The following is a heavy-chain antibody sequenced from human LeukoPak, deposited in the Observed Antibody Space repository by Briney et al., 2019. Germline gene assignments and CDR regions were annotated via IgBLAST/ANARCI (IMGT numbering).Heavy chain of an antibody. Sequence: PGGSLRLSCAASGFSFTKYAMNWVRQAPGKGLEWVAVVIGSSGATDYADSVKGRFTISRDNSKNTLFLQMNSLRAEDTAAYYCARAYSSSWYDYWGQGTLVTVSS. D-gene: IGHD6-13*01. V-gene: IGHV3-23*01. CDR1: GFSFTKYA. J-gene: IGHJ4*02. CDR3: ARAYSSSWYDY. CDR2: VIGSSGAT.